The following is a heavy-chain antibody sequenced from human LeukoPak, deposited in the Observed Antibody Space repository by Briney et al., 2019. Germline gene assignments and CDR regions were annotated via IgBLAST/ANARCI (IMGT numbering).Heavy chain of an antibody. CDR1: GGTFSTYA. CDR2: IIPIFGTP. Sequence: SVKVSCKASGGTFSTYAISWVRQAPGQGLEWMGGIIPIFGTPNYAQKFQGRVTINADESTSTAYMELRSLRSDDTAVYYCARDSNYYDSSGYLLEYYFDYWGQGTLVTVSS. V-gene: IGHV1-69*13. D-gene: IGHD3-22*01. J-gene: IGHJ4*02. CDR3: ARDSNYYDSSGYLLEYYFDY.